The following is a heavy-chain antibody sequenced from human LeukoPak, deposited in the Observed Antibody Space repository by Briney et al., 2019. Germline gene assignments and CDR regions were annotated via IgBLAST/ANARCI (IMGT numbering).Heavy chain of an antibody. V-gene: IGHV1-69*13. Sequence: SVKVSCKASGGTFSSYAISWVRQAPGQGLEWTGGIIPIFGTANYAQKFQGRVTITADESTSTAYMELSSLRSEDTAVYYCARGDTADYYYYGMDVWGQGTTVTVSS. J-gene: IGHJ6*02. CDR3: ARGDTADYYYYGMDV. CDR1: GGTFSSYA. D-gene: IGHD5-18*01. CDR2: IIPIFGTA.